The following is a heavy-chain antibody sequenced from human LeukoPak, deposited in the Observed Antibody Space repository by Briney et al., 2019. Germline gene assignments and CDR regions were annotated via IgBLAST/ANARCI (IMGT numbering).Heavy chain of an antibody. J-gene: IGHJ4*02. CDR1: GGSISSGGYY. CDR2: IYYSGST. V-gene: IGHV4-31*03. D-gene: IGHD6-13*01. CDR3: ARGIAAAGEFDY. Sequence: SETLSLTCTVSGGSISSGGYYWSWIRQHPGKGLEWIGYIYYSGSTYYNPSLKSRVTISVDTSKNQFSLKLSSMTAADTAVYYCARGIAAAGEFDYWGQGTLVTVSS.